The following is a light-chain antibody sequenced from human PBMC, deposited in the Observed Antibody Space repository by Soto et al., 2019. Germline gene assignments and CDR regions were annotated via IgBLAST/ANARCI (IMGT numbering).Light chain of an antibody. Sequence: IQLTQSPSSLSASVGARVTVTCRASQGISSYLAWYQQKPGKAPKLLIYAASTLQSGVPSRFSGSGSATEFTLTISSLQPDDFATYYCQQYNSYPWTFGLGTKVDIK. CDR2: AAS. CDR1: QGISSY. CDR3: QQYNSYPWT. J-gene: IGKJ1*01. V-gene: IGKV1-9*01.